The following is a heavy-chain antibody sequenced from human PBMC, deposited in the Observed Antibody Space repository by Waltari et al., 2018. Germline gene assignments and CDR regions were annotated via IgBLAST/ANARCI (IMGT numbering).Heavy chain of an antibody. V-gene: IGHV1-8*01. CDR3: ARDGAVGATLDY. D-gene: IGHD1-26*01. J-gene: IGHJ4*02. Sequence: VRQATGQGLEWMGWMNPNSGNTGYAQKFQGRVTMTRNTSISTAYMELSSLRSEDTAVYYCARDGAVGATLDYWGQGTLVTVSS. CDR2: MNPNSGNT.